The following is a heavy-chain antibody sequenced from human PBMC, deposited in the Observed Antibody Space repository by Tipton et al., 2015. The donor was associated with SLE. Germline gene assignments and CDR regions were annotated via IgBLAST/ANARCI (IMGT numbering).Heavy chain of an antibody. CDR1: GGSSSSSRYY. Sequence: TLSLTCTVSGGSSSSSRYYWGWIRQPPGKGLEWIGSIYYSGTTYYNPSLKSRVTISVDTSKNQFSLRLSSVTAADTAVYYCARVEDDYGDPGWFDPWGQGTLVTVSS. CDR2: IYYSGTT. D-gene: IGHD4-17*01. V-gene: IGHV4-39*07. CDR3: ARVEDDYGDPGWFDP. J-gene: IGHJ5*02.